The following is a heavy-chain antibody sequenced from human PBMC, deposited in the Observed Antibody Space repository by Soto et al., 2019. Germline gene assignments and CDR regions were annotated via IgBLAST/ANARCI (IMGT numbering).Heavy chain of an antibody. V-gene: IGHV3-53*01. J-gene: IGHJ3*02. Sequence: GGSLRLSCAASGFTVSSNYMSWVRQAPGKGLEWVSVIYSGGSTYYADSVKGRFTISRDNSKNTLYLQMNSLRAEDTAVYYCAKGNSSSSGDAFDIWGQGTMVTVSS. CDR3: AKGNSSSSGDAFDI. D-gene: IGHD6-6*01. CDR2: IYSGGST. CDR1: GFTVSSNY.